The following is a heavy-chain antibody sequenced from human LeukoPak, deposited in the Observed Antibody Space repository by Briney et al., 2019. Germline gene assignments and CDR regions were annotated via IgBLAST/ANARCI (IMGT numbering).Heavy chain of an antibody. CDR3: ARGNYGDLDF. CDR2: INPYNGNT. CDR1: GYTFPSNG. J-gene: IGHJ3*01. D-gene: IGHD3-10*01. V-gene: IGHV1-18*01. Sequence: ASVKVSCKTSGYTFPSNGIAWVRQAAGQGLEWLGWINPYNGNTYYAQKVQGTVTMTTDTSATTAYMDLRSLRSDDTAVYYCARGNYGDLDFWVQGTMVTVSS.